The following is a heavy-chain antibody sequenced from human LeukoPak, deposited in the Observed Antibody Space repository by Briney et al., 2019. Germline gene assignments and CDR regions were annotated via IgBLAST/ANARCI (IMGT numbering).Heavy chain of an antibody. CDR2: INPSGGST. J-gene: IGHJ2*01. D-gene: IGHD4-17*01. Sequence: ASVKVSCKASGYTFTSYYMHWVRQAPGQGLEWMGIINPSGGSTSYAQKFQGRVTMTRDTSTSTVYMELSSLRSEDTAVYYCARVPRGPMTTRYSDLWGRGTLVTVSS. CDR1: GYTFTSYY. CDR3: ARVPRGPMTTRYSDL. V-gene: IGHV1-46*01.